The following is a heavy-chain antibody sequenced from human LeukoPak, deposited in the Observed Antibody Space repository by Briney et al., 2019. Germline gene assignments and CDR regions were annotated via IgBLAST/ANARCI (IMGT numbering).Heavy chain of an antibody. J-gene: IGHJ4*02. V-gene: IGHV3-21*01. Sequence: GGSLRLSCAASGFTLSNAWMNWVRQAPGKGLEWVSSISSSSTYIYYADSVKGRFTISRDNAKNSLYLQMNSLRAEDTAVYYCARYRVVTTRGYYFDYWGQGTLVTVSS. CDR2: ISSSSTYI. CDR3: ARYRVVTTRGYYFDY. CDR1: GFTLSNAW. D-gene: IGHD4-23*01.